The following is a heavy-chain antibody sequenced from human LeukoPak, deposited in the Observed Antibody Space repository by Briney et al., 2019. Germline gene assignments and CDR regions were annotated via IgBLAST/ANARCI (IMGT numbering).Heavy chain of an antibody. CDR3: ARGVFDSSGYFKD. CDR2: IIPIFGTA. V-gene: IGHV1-69*13. CDR1: GGTFSSYA. Sequence: SVKVSCKASGGTFSSYAISWVRQAPGQGLEWTGGIIPIFGTANYAQKFQGRVTITADESTSTAYMELSSLRSEDTAVYYCARGVFDSSGYFKDWGQGTLVTVSS. D-gene: IGHD3-22*01. J-gene: IGHJ4*02.